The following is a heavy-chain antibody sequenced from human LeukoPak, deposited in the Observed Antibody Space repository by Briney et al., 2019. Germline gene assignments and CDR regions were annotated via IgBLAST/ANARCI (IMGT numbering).Heavy chain of an antibody. CDR2: INHSGST. Sequence: SETLSLTCAVYAVSFSGYYWSWLRQPPGKGLEWIGEINHSGSTNYNPSLKRRVTISVDTSKNQFSLKLSSVTAADTAVYYCARVSMEQLVNFDYWGQGTLVTVSS. V-gene: IGHV4-34*01. J-gene: IGHJ4*02. CDR1: AVSFSGYY. CDR3: ARVSMEQLVNFDY. D-gene: IGHD6-13*01.